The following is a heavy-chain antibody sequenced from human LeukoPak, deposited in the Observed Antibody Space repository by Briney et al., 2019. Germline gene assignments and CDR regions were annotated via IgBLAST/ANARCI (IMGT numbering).Heavy chain of an antibody. CDR3: ARGHSQTYYDILTGYPPGY. J-gene: IGHJ4*02. CDR1: GYSISSGYY. Sequence: SETLSLTCTVSGYSISSGYYWGWIRQPPGKGLEWIGSIYHSGSTYYNPSLKSRVTISVDTSKNQFSLKLSSVTAADTAVYYCARGHSQTYYDILTGYPPGYWGQGTLVTVSS. D-gene: IGHD3-9*01. V-gene: IGHV4-38-2*02. CDR2: IYHSGST.